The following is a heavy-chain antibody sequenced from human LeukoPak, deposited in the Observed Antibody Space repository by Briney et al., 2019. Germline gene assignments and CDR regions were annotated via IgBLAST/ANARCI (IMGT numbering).Heavy chain of an antibody. D-gene: IGHD2-21*02. V-gene: IGHV1-2*02. Sequence: ASVKVSCKASGYTFTGYYMHWVRQAPGQGLEWMGWINPNSGGTNYAQKFQGRVTMTRDTSISTAYMELSRLRSDDTAVYYCARVEHCGGDCYSHFDYWGQGTLVTVSS. CDR1: GYTFTGYY. J-gene: IGHJ4*02. CDR2: INPNSGGT. CDR3: ARVEHCGGDCYSHFDY.